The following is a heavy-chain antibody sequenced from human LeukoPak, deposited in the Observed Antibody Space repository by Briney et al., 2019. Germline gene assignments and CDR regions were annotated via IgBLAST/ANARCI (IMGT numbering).Heavy chain of an antibody. Sequence: SLRLSCAASGFTFSSYAMHWVRQAPGKGLEWVAVISYDGSNKYYADSVKGRFTISRDNSKNTLYLQMNSLRAEDTAVYYCARGRRIRLERQWNWFDPWGQGTLVTVSS. J-gene: IGHJ5*02. CDR2: ISYDGSNK. D-gene: IGHD1-1*01. CDR1: GFTFSSYA. V-gene: IGHV3-30-3*01. CDR3: ARGRRIRLERQWNWFDP.